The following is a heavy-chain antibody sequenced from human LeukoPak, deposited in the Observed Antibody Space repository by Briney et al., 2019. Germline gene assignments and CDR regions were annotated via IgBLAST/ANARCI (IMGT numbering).Heavy chain of an antibody. D-gene: IGHD3-9*01. Sequence: PSETLSLTCAVYGGSFSGYYWSWIRQPPGKGLEWIGEINHSGSTNYNPPLKSRVTTSVDTSKNQFSLKLSSVTAADTAVYYCARHAYFDWLPYFDYWGQGTLVTVSS. V-gene: IGHV4-34*01. CDR2: INHSGST. CDR1: GGSFSGYY. CDR3: ARHAYFDWLPYFDY. J-gene: IGHJ4*02.